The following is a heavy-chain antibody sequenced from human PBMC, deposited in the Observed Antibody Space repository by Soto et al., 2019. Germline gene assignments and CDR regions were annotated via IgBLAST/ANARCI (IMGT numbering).Heavy chain of an antibody. CDR1: GGSFSGYY. D-gene: IGHD4-4*01. Sequence: SETLSLTCAVYGGSFSGYYWSWIRQPPGKGLEWIGEINHSGSTNYNPSLKSRVTISVDTSKNQFSLKLSSVTAADTAVYYCARGKYSLILIDYWGQGTLVTVSS. CDR2: INHSGST. V-gene: IGHV4-34*01. CDR3: ARGKYSLILIDY. J-gene: IGHJ4*02.